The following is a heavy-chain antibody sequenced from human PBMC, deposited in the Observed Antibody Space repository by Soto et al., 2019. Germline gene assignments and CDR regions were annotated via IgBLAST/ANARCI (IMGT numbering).Heavy chain of an antibody. J-gene: IGHJ6*01. V-gene: IGHV4-39*01. D-gene: IGHD3-3*01. Sequence: NPSGTMSLTCTVSRGSISGSSYYWCWIRQPPGKGLEWIGSIYYSGSTYYNPSLKSRVTISVDTSKNQFSLKLSSVTAADTAVYYCARXGADFWSGKYYYYGMDVWGQGTTVTVSS. CDR3: ARXGADFWSGKYYYYGMDV. CDR1: RGSISGSSYY. CDR2: IYYSGST.